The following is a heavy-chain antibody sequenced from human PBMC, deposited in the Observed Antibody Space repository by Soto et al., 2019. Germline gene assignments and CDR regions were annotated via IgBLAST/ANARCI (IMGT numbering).Heavy chain of an antibody. CDR1: GYGFTSCD. CDR3: ARGGAAASHAFDI. J-gene: IGHJ3*02. CDR2: MNPNSGNT. V-gene: IGHV1-8*01. Sequence: SVKLSCKASGYGFTSCDMNWVRQDTGQGLEWMGWMNPNSGNTGYAQKFQGRVTMTRNTSISTAYMELSSLRSEDTAVYYCARGGAAASHAFDIWGQGTMVSVSS. D-gene: IGHD6-13*01.